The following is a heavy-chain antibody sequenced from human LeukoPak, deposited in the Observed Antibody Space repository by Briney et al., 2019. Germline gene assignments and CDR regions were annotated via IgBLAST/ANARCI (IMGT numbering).Heavy chain of an antibody. J-gene: IGHJ5*02. CDR1: GFTFGDYA. D-gene: IGHD3-3*01. V-gene: IGHV3-49*03. CDR2: IRSKAYGGTT. CDR3: TVRNGYYGLYWFDP. Sequence: PGRSLRLSCTASGFTFGDYAMSWFRQAPGKGLEWVGFIRSKAYGGTTEYAASVKGRLTISRDDSKSIAYLQMNSLKTEDTAVYYCTVRNGYYGLYWFDPWGQGTLVTVSS.